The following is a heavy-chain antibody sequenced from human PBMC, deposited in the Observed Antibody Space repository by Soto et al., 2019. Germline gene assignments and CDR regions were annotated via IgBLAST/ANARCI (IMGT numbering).Heavy chain of an antibody. V-gene: IGHV4-39*01. CDR1: GGSISSSSYY. CDR2: IYYSGST. Sequence: QLQLQESGPGLVKPSETLSLTCTVSGGSISSSSYYWGWIRQPPGKGLEWIGSIYYSGSTYYNPSRKSRVTISVDTSKNQFSLKLSSVTAADTAVYYCARRLDYDFWSGYKNWFDPWGQGTLVTVSS. J-gene: IGHJ5*02. D-gene: IGHD3-3*01. CDR3: ARRLDYDFWSGYKNWFDP.